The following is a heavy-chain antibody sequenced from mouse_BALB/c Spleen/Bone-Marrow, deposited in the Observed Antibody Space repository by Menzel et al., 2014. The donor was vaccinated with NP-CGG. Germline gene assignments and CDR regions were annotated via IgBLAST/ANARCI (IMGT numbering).Heavy chain of an antibody. D-gene: IGHD4-1*01. CDR1: GFTFSTFG. CDR2: ISSGSTAI. V-gene: IGHV5-17*02. CDR3: ARRGNWDDFDV. J-gene: IGHJ1*01. Sequence: EVMLVESGGGLVQPGGSRKLSCAASGFTFSTFGMHWVRQAPEKGLEWVAYISSGSTAIFYADTLKGRFTISRDNPENTLFLQMTSLRSEDTAMYYCARRGNWDDFDVWGAGTTVTVS.